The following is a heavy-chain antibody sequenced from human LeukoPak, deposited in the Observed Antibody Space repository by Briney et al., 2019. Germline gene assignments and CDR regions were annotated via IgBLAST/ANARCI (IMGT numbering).Heavy chain of an antibody. CDR2: ISAYNGNT. J-gene: IGHJ6*02. Sequence: GASVKVSCKASGYTFTSYGISWVRQAPGQGLEWMGWISAYNGNTNYAQKLQSRVTMTTDTSTITAYMELRSLRSDDTAVYYCARDSPPRYSPYYYYGMDVWGQGSTVTVSS. D-gene: IGHD3-9*01. V-gene: IGHV1-18*01. CDR3: ARDSPPRYSPYYYYGMDV. CDR1: GYTFTSYG.